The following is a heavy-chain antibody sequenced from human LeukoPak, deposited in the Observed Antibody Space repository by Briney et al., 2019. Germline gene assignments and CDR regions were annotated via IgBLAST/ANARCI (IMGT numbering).Heavy chain of an antibody. CDR2: IYHSGST. J-gene: IGHJ3*02. V-gene: IGHV4-30-2*01. D-gene: IGHD1-26*01. CDR1: GGSISSGGYS. Sequence: SQTLSLTCAVSGGSISSGGYSWSWIRQPPGKGLEWIGYIYHSGSTYYNPSLKSRVTISVDRSKNQFSLKLSSVTAADTAVYYCATPFLGPFSGSYYFRAFDIWGQGTMVTVSS. CDR3: ATPFLGPFSGSYYFRAFDI.